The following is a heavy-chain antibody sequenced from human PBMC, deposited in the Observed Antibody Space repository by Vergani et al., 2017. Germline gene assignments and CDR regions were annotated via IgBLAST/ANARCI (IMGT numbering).Heavy chain of an antibody. CDR2: IYHSGST. V-gene: IGHV4-38-2*02. J-gene: IGHJ4*02. CDR1: GYSISSGYY. D-gene: IGHD1-26*01. CDR3: ARDSGSYYPFDY. Sequence: QVQLQESGPGLVKPSETLSLTCTVSGYSISSGYYWGWIRQPPGKGLEWIGSIYHSGSTYYNPSLKSGVTISVDTSKNQFSLKLSSVTAADTAVYYCARDSGSYYPFDYWGQGTLVTVSS.